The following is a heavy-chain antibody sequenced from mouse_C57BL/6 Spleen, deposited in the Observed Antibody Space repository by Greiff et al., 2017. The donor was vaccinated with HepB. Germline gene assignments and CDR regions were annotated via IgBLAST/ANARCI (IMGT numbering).Heavy chain of an antibody. CDR3: ARITEFITTVVPYFDY. V-gene: IGHV1-4*01. Sequence: QVQLQQSGAELARPGASVKMSCKASGYTFTSYTMHWVKQRPGQGLEWIGYINPSSGYTKYNQKFKDKATLTADKSSSTAYMQLSSLTSEDSAVYYCARITEFITTVVPYFDYWGQGTTLTVSS. CDR2: INPSSGYT. J-gene: IGHJ2*01. D-gene: IGHD1-1*01. CDR1: GYTFTSYT.